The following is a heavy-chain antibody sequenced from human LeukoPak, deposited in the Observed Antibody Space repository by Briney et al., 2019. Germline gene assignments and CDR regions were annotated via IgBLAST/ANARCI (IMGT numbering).Heavy chain of an antibody. CDR1: GGSISSYY. V-gene: IGHV4-59*01. CDR2: IYYSGST. CDR3: ARVIVAAARRDYCYYYYMDV. Sequence: SETLPLTCTVSGGSISSYYWSWIRQPPGKGLEWIGYIYYSGSTNYNPSLKSRVTISVDTSKNQFSLKLSSVTAADTAVYYCARVIVAAARRDYCYYYYMDVWGKGTTVTVSS. J-gene: IGHJ6*03. D-gene: IGHD6-13*01.